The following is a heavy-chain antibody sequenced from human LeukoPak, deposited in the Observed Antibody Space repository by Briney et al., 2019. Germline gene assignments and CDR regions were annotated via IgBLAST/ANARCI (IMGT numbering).Heavy chain of an antibody. Sequence: GGSLRLSCAASGFKFTSYSMNWVCQAPGKGLEWISYISSSGSPIYYADSVKGRFTISRDDAKKSSDLQMTNLTAEDTAVYFCARGSRFDYWGQGAPVTVSS. CDR3: ARGSRFDY. CDR2: ISSSGSPI. CDR1: GFKFTSYS. V-gene: IGHV3-48*04. J-gene: IGHJ4*02.